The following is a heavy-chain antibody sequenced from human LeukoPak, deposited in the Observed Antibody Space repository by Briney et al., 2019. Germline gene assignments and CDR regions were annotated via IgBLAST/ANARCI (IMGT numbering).Heavy chain of an antibody. J-gene: IGHJ4*02. V-gene: IGHV3-23*01. D-gene: IGHD2-15*01. CDR2: ISGSGGST. CDR3: ANRDIVVVVAATQDY. CDR1: GFTFSSYA. Sequence: GGSLRLSCAASGFTFSSYAMSWVRQAPGKGLEWVSAISGSGGSTYYADSVKGRFTISGDNSKNTLYLQMNSLRAEDTAVYYCANRDIVVVVAATQDYWGQGTLVTVSS.